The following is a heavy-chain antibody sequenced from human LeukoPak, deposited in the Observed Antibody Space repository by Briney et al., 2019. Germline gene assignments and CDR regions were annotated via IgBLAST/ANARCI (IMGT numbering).Heavy chain of an antibody. CDR2: ISYGGST. CDR3: ARRVTSSGWYRDDC. J-gene: IGHJ4*02. D-gene: IGHD6-19*01. CDR1: GGSISSYY. V-gene: IGHV4-59*08. Sequence: PSETLSLTCTVSGGSISSYYWSWIRQPPGKGLEWIGYISYGGSTSYNPSLQSRVTISVDTSKNQFSLKVSSVTAAETAVYYCARRVTSSGWYRDDCWGQGTLVTVSS.